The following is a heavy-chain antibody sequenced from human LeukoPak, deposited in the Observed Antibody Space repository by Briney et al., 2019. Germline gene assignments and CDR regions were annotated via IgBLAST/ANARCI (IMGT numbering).Heavy chain of an antibody. Sequence: GGSLRLSCAASGFTFSDYYMKWVPQAPGKGLEWVSSISSSTIYYADSVKGRFTISRDNAKSSLYLQMNILRADDTAVYYCARGRQRWFLIYFDYWGQGTLVTVSS. J-gene: IGHJ4*02. D-gene: IGHD3/OR15-3a*01. CDR3: ARGRQRWFLIYFDY. CDR2: ISSSTI. V-gene: IGHV3-69-1*02. CDR1: GFTFSDYY.